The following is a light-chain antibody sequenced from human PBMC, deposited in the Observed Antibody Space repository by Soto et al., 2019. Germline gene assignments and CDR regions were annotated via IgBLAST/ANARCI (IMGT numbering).Light chain of an antibody. CDR2: RVS. V-gene: IGKV2-30*01. CDR1: QSLVSSDGSTY. Sequence: DVVMTQSPLSLPVTLGQPASISCRSSQSLVSSDGSTYLIWLQQRPGQSPRRLIHRVSHQDSGVPDRISGSGSGTDFTLKISSVEAEDVGVYYCIQGTHWPFTFGQGTRLEIK. CDR3: IQGTHWPFT. J-gene: IGKJ2*01.